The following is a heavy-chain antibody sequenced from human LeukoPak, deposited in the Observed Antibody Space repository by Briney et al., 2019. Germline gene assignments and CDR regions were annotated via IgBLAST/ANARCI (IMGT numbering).Heavy chain of an antibody. CDR1: GGSFSGYY. CDR3: ARDAPLGFSYGMDV. J-gene: IGHJ6*02. V-gene: IGHV4-34*01. Sequence: SETLSLTCAVYGGSFSGYYWSWIRQPPGKGLEWIGEINHSGSTNYNPSLKSRVTISVDTSKNQVSLILSSVTAADTAVYYCARDAPLGFSYGMDVWGLGTTVTVSS. CDR2: INHSGST. D-gene: IGHD2/OR15-2a*01.